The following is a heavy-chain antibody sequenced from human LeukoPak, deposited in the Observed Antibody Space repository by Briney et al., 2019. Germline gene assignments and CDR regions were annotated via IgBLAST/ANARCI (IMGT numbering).Heavy chain of an antibody. V-gene: IGHV4-30-2*01. J-gene: IGHJ3*02. D-gene: IGHD3-22*01. CDR1: GGSISSGGYS. CDR3: ARYVVVITKAFDI. Sequence: SETLSLTCAVSGGSISSGGYSWSWIRQPPGKGLEWIGYIYQSGSTYYNPSLKSRVTISVDRSKNQFSLKLSSVTAADTAVYYCARYVVVITKAFDIWGQGTMVTVSS. CDR2: IYQSGST.